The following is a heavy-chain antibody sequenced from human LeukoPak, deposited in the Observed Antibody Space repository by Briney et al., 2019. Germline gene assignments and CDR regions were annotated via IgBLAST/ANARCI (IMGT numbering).Heavy chain of an antibody. J-gene: IGHJ4*02. CDR2: IIPIFGTA. Sequence: ASVKVSFTASGGTFSSYAISWVRQAPGQGLEWMGGIIPIFGTANYAQKFQGRVTITADESTSTAYMELSSLRSEDTAVYYCARDRYYGSGSYFPSSHYFDYWGQGTLVTVSS. V-gene: IGHV1-69*13. CDR1: GGTFSSYA. D-gene: IGHD3-10*01. CDR3: ARDRYYGSGSYFPSSHYFDY.